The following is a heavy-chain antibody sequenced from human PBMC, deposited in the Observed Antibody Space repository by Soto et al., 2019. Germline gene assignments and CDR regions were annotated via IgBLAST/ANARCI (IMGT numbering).Heavy chain of an antibody. CDR2: INPNSCGT. Sequence: QVQLVQSGAEVKKPGASVKVSCKASGYTFTVYYMHWVRQAPGQGLEWMGWINPNSCGTNYAQKFQGRVTMTRDTSIITAYMELSRLRSDDTAVYYCASTDYSNHYYFDYWGQGTLVTFSS. D-gene: IGHD4-4*01. CDR1: GYTFTVYY. V-gene: IGHV1-2*02. J-gene: IGHJ4*02. CDR3: ASTDYSNHYYFDY.